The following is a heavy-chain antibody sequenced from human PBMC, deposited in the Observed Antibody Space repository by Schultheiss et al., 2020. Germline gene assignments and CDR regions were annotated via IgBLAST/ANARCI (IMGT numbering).Heavy chain of an antibody. V-gene: IGHV4-34*01. CDR3: VRPRLTALEARRGRYGWDV. D-gene: IGHD3-16*01. CDR1: GGSISSSY. J-gene: IGHJ6*02. CDR2: INHSGST. Sequence: SATLSLTCTVSGGSISSSYWSWIRQPPGKGLEWIGEINHSGSTNYNPSLKSRVTISVDTSKNQFSLKLSSVTAADTAVYYCVRPRLTALEARRGRYGWDVWGPGTAVTVSS.